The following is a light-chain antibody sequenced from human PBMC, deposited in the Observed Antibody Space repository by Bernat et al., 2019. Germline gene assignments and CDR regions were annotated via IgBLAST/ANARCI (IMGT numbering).Light chain of an antibody. Sequence: EIVMTQSPATLSLSPGEGATLSCGASQSVTTNLAWYQQKPGQAPRLLIYSASTRATGIPARFSGSGSGTEFTLTISSLQSEDFALYYCQQYNNWPRTFGQGTKLEIK. CDR1: QSVTTN. CDR2: SAS. CDR3: QQYNNWPRT. V-gene: IGKV3-15*01. J-gene: IGKJ2*01.